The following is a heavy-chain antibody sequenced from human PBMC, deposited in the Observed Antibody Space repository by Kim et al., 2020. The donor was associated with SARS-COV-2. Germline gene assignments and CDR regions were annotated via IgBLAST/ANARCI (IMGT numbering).Heavy chain of an antibody. CDR2: ISTYNGNT. D-gene: IGHD3-3*01. Sequence: ASVKVSCKASGYTFTSYGISWVRQAPGQGLEWMGWISTYNGNTNYAQKLQGRVTMTTDTSTSTAYMELRSLRSDDTAVYYCARVPEYYDFWSGHTSGMDVWGQGTTVTVSS. CDR3: ARVPEYYDFWSGHTSGMDV. J-gene: IGHJ6*02. CDR1: GYTFTSYG. V-gene: IGHV1-18*01.